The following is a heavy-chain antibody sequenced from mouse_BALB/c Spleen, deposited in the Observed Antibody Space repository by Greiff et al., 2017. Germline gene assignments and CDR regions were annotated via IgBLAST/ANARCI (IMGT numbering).Heavy chain of an antibody. J-gene: IGHJ3*01. Sequence: DVKLVESGGGLVQPGGSLKLSCAASGFTFSSYTMSWVRQTPEKRLEWVAYISNGGGSTYYPDTVKGRFTISRDNAKNTLYLQMSSLKSEDTAMYYCARHYGFAYWGQGTLVTVSA. CDR2: ISNGGGST. V-gene: IGHV5-12-2*01. D-gene: IGHD2-12*01. CDR3: ARHYGFAY. CDR1: GFTFSSYT.